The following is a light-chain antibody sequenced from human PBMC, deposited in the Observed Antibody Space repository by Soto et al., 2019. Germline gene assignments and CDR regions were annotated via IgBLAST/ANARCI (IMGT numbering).Light chain of an antibody. CDR2: DAS. CDR1: QSVITN. V-gene: IGKV3-15*01. J-gene: IGKJ5*01. Sequence: EIVMTQSPATLSVSPGDRATLSCRASQSVITNLAWYQQKSGQAPRLLIYDASTRATDIPARFSGSGSGTEFTLTIRNLQSEDFAVYYCKQYGSSPLTFGQGTRLEIK. CDR3: KQYGSSPLT.